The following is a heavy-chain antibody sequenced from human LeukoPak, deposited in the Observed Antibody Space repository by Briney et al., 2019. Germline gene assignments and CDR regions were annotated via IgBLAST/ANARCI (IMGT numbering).Heavy chain of an antibody. J-gene: IGHJ4*02. CDR1: GFTFSSSE. CDR2: ISSSDSTI. Sequence: GGSLRLSCAASGFTFSSSEMNWVRQAPGKGLEWLSYISSSDSTIYYADSVKGRFTISIDNAKNSLYLQMNSLRAEDTAAYYCARVAINDYGDYFDYWGQGTLVTVSS. CDR3: ARVAINDYGDYFDY. V-gene: IGHV3-48*03. D-gene: IGHD4-17*01.